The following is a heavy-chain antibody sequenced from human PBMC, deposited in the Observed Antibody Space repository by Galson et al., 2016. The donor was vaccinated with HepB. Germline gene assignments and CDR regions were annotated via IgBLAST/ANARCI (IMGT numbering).Heavy chain of an antibody. J-gene: IGHJ4*02. D-gene: IGHD6-25*01. CDR3: ARHAYASAASHLDS. Sequence: SETLSLTCTVSGGSINSGDYYWTWIRQPPGKGLEWIGSINYSGTTHYNPSLKSRVTVSVDRSKNQASRKLGSVTATDTAVYYCARHAYASAASHLDSWGQGTLVTVSS. V-gene: IGHV4-39*01. CDR1: GGSINSGDYY. CDR2: INYSGTT.